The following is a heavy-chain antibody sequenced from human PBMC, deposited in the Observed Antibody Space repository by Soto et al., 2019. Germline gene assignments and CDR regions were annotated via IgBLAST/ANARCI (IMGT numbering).Heavy chain of an antibody. CDR2: ISATGGGT. Sequence: GGSLRLSCGASGFNFSNYAMSWVRQAPGKGLKWVSLISATGGGTYYADSVKGRFTISRDNSHNTLYLQVHSLTAEDTAVYYCAKDRRAGGNSAFYFDFWGQGAQVTVSS. V-gene: IGHV3-23*01. CDR3: AKDRRAGGNSAFYFDF. CDR1: GFNFSNYA. D-gene: IGHD3-16*01. J-gene: IGHJ4*02.